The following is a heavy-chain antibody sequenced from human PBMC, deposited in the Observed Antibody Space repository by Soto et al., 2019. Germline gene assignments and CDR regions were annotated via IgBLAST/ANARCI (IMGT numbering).Heavy chain of an antibody. CDR2: INAGNGNT. J-gene: IGHJ5*02. CDR3: ARSSRGKDTWFDP. V-gene: IGHV1-3*01. D-gene: IGHD2-2*01. Sequence: QVQLVQSGAEVKKPGASVKVSCKASGYTFTSYAMHWVRQAPGQRLEWMGWINAGNGNTKYSQKFQGRVTITRDTSASTAYMELSSLRSEDTAVYYCARSSRGKDTWFDPWGQGTLVTVSS. CDR1: GYTFTSYA.